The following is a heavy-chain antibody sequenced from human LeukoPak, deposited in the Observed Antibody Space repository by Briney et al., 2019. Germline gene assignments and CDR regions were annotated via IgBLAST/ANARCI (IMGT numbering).Heavy chain of an antibody. J-gene: IGHJ4*02. D-gene: IGHD6-19*01. V-gene: IGHV3-23*01. Sequence: PGGSLRLSCAASGFTFSSYAMSWVRQAPGKGLEWVSTINGGGVNTHYADSVGGRFTISRDNSKNTLYFEMSSLRVEDTAVYYCVKSPGSGWPVWGQGTLLTVSS. CDR3: VKSPGSGWPV. CDR2: INGGGVNT. CDR1: GFTFSSYA.